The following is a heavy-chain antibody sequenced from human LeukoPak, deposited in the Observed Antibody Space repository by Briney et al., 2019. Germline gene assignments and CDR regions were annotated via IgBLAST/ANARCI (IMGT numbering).Heavy chain of an antibody. J-gene: IGHJ4*02. Sequence: SETLSLTCTVSGGSISSHYWSWIRQPPGKGLEWIGYNYYSGSTNYNPSLKSRVTISVDTSKNQFSLKLSSVTAADTAVYYCARLAYCGGDCFLFDYWGQGTLVTVSS. V-gene: IGHV4-59*11. D-gene: IGHD2-21*02. CDR2: NYYSGST. CDR1: GGSISSHY. CDR3: ARLAYCGGDCFLFDY.